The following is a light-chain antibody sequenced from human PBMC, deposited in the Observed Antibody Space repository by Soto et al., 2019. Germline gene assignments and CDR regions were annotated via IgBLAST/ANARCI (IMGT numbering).Light chain of an antibody. J-gene: IGKJ1*01. V-gene: IGKV3-20*01. CDR3: QQYGSSPS. CDR1: QSVSSSY. CDR2: GAS. Sequence: EIGMTQSPATVSVSQGEGATLYCRASQSVSSSYLAWYQQKPGQAPRLLIYGASSRATGIPDRFSGSGSGTDFTLTISRLEPEDFAVYYCQQYGSSPSFAQGTKVDIK.